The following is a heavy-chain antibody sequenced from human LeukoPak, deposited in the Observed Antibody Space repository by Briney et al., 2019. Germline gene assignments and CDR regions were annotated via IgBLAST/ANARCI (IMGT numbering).Heavy chain of an antibody. V-gene: IGHV3-30*14. Sequence: PGGSLRLSCAASGFTFRNYVIHWVRQAPGKGLEWVAVTSSDLNVKLYADSVKGRFTISRDNSKNTLYLQMNSLRAEDTAMYYCARERDNSGPFDYWGQGTLVTVSS. CDR1: GFTFRNYV. CDR3: ARERDNSGPFDY. CDR2: TSSDLNVK. D-gene: IGHD7-27*01. J-gene: IGHJ4*02.